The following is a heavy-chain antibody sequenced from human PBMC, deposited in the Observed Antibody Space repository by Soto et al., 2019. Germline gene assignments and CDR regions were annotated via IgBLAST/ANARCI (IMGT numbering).Heavy chain of an antibody. CDR1: GGSISSGGYY. CDR3: ARDIRARGSRDAFDI. V-gene: IGHV4-31*03. J-gene: IGHJ3*02. D-gene: IGHD3-10*01. CDR2: IYYSGST. Sequence: QVQLQESGPGLVKPSQTLSLTCTVSGGSISSGGYYWSWIRQHPGKGLEWIGYIYYSGSTYYNPSLKSRVTISVDTSKNQFSLKLSSVTAADTAVYYCARDIRARGSRDAFDIWGQGTMVTVSS.